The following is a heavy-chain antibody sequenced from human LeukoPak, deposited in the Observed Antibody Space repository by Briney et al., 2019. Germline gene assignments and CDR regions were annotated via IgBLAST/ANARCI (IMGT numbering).Heavy chain of an antibody. J-gene: IGHJ4*02. CDR1: NYTFTSYG. D-gene: IGHD3-10*01. Sequence: GASMKVSCKASNYTFTSYGISWVRQAPGQGLEWMAWINAYNGDTNYAQKFQGRVTLTTDTSTSTAYMGLRSLRSDDTAVYYCARDGSGVWFDYWGQGTLVTVSS. CDR3: ARDGSGVWFDY. V-gene: IGHV1-18*01. CDR2: INAYNGDT.